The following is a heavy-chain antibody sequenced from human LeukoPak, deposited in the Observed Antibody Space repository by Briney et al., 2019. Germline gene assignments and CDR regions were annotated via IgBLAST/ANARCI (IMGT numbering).Heavy chain of an antibody. CDR1: GFTLSNYA. J-gene: IGHJ4*02. V-gene: IGHV3-30-3*01. CDR2: ISYDGSNK. D-gene: IGHD4-17*01. CDR3: ARYYGDHAGCFDY. Sequence: GGSLRLSCAASGFTLSNYAIHWVRQAAGKGLEWVAVISYDGSNKYYADSVKGRFTISRDNSKNSLYLQMSSLRAEDTAMYYCARYYGDHAGCFDYWGQGTLVTVSS.